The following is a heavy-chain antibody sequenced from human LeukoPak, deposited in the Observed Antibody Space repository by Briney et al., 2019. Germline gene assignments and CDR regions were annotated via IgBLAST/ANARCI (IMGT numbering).Heavy chain of an antibody. CDR3: AKGSGGSYDHSDDY. V-gene: IGHV3-21*01. D-gene: IGHD2-15*01. J-gene: IGHJ4*02. CDR2: ISRGGTYI. Sequence: PGGSLRLSCAGDGFTFTTYSMNWVRQAPGKGLEWVSSISRGGTYIYYADSVKGRFTISRDNAKKSLYLQMNSLRTEDTAVYYRAKGSGGSYDHSDDYWGEGALVTLSP. CDR1: GFTFTTYS.